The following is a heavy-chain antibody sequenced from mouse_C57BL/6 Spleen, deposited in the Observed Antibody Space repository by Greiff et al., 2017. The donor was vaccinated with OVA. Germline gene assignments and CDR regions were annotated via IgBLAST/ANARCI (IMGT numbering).Heavy chain of an antibody. V-gene: IGHV5-9*01. Sequence: EVKLVESGGGLVKPGGSLKLSCAASGFTFSSYTMSWVRQTPEKRLEWVATISGGGGNTYYPDSVKGRFTISRDNAKNTLYLQMSSLRSEDTALYYCARVPFYYDYDGCAYWGQGTLVTVSA. D-gene: IGHD2-4*01. CDR3: ARVPFYYDYDGCAY. CDR1: GFTFSSYT. J-gene: IGHJ3*01. CDR2: ISGGGGNT.